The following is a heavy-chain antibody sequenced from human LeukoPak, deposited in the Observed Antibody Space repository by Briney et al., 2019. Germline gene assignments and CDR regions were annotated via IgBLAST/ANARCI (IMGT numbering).Heavy chain of an antibody. CDR3: ARDSADIVVVPAAIPFDY. CDR1: GFTFSSYG. V-gene: IGHV3-33*01. J-gene: IGHJ4*02. D-gene: IGHD2-2*01. Sequence: GRSLRLSCAASGFTFSSYGMHWVRQAPGKGLEWVAVIWYDGSNKYYADSVKGRFTISRDNSKNTLYLQTNSLRAEDTAVYYCARDSADIVVVPAAIPFDYWGQGTLVTVSS. CDR2: IWYDGSNK.